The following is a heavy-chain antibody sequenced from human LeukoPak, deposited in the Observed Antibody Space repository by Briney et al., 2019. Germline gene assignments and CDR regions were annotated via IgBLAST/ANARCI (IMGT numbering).Heavy chain of an antibody. CDR3: AKYGLAGSGRFHDASDI. J-gene: IGHJ3*02. V-gene: IGHV3-23*01. CDR1: GFTFSSYG. Sequence: GGSLRLSCAASGFTFSSYGMTWVRHAPGKGLEWVSAITGSGGSTYYADSVKGRSTISRDNSKNTLYLQMNGLRAEDTAVYYCAKYGLAGSGRFHDASDIWGQGTMVTVSA. D-gene: IGHD3-10*01. CDR2: ITGSGGST.